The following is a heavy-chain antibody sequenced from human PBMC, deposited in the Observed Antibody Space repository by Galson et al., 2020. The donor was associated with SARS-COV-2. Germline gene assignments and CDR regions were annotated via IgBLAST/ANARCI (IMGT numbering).Heavy chain of an antibody. CDR3: ARTYSGSYSGAFDI. V-gene: IGHV3-30-3*01. CDR1: GFTFSSYA. D-gene: IGHD1-26*01. Sequence: GGSLRLSCAASGFTFSSYAMHWVRQAPGKGLEWVAVISYAGSNKYYADSVKGRFTISRDNSKNTLYLQMNSLRAEDTAVYYCARTYSGSYSGAFDIWGQGTMVTVSS. CDR2: ISYAGSNK. J-gene: IGHJ3*02.